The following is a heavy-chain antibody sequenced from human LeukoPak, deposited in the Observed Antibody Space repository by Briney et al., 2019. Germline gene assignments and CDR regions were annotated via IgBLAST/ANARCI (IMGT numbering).Heavy chain of an antibody. CDR2: IIPIFGTA. Sequence: ASVKVSCKASGGTFSSYAIGWVRQAPGQGLEWMGGIIPIFGTANYAQKFQGRVTITADESTSTAYMELSSLRSEDTAVYYCARVAYCGGDCYSWFDPWGQGTLVTVSS. V-gene: IGHV1-69*01. D-gene: IGHD2-21*02. CDR1: GGTFSSYA. CDR3: ARVAYCGGDCYSWFDP. J-gene: IGHJ5*02.